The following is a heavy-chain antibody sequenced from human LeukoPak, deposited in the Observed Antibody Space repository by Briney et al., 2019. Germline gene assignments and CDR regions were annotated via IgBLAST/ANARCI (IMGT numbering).Heavy chain of an antibody. D-gene: IGHD2-8*01. V-gene: IGHV3-11*01. CDR2: ISSSATSI. Sequence: AGGSLRLSCAASGFSLSDYSMNWIRQAPGKGLEWVLYISSSATSIYYADSVKGRFTISRDNSKNTLYLQMNSLRAKDTAVYYCAGQNILMVYAIPGTIDYWGQGTLVTVSS. CDR3: AGQNILMVYAIPGTIDY. J-gene: IGHJ4*02. CDR1: GFSLSDYS.